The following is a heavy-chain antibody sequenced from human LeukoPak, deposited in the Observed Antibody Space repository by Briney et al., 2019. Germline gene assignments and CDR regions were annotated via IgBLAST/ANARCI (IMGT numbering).Heavy chain of an antibody. CDR2: IYSGGST. V-gene: IGHV3-66*01. Sequence: GGSLRLSCAASGFTVSSNYMSWVRQAPGKGLEWVSVIYSGGSTYYADSVKGRFTISRDNSKNTLYLQMNSLRAEDTAVYYCAREPLCVVGTAFFDYWGQGTLVTVSS. CDR1: GFTVSSNY. D-gene: IGHD2-21*02. CDR3: AREPLCVVGTAFFDY. J-gene: IGHJ4*02.